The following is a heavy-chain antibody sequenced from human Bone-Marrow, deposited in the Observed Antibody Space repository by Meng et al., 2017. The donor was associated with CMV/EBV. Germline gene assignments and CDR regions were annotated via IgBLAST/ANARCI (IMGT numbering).Heavy chain of an antibody. J-gene: IGHJ4*02. CDR2: IRYDGSNK. V-gene: IGHV3-30*02. Sequence: GGSLRLSCAASGFTFSSYGMHWVRQAPGKGLEWVAFIRYDGSNKYYADSVKGRFTISRDNSKNTLYLQMNSLRAEDTAVYYCAKVRGFVVVPAADWGQGTRVTGSS. CDR3: AKVRGFVVVPAAD. D-gene: IGHD2-2*01. CDR1: GFTFSSYG.